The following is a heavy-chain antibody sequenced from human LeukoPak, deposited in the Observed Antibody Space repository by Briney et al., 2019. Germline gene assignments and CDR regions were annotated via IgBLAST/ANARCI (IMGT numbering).Heavy chain of an antibody. CDR1: GFTFDDYG. Sequence: GGSLRLSCAASGFTFDDYGMSWVRQAPGKGLEWVSGINWNGGSTGYADSVKGRLTISRDNAKNSLYLQMNSLRAEDTAVYYCARDLVSGDYFWWFDPWGQGTLVTVSS. CDR3: ARDLVSGDYFWWFDP. CDR2: INWNGGST. J-gene: IGHJ5*02. V-gene: IGHV3-20*04. D-gene: IGHD4-17*01.